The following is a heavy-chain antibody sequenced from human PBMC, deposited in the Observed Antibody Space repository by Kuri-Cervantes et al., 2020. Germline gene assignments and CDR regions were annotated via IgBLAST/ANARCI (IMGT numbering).Heavy chain of an antibody. CDR3: AKVRYYYGSGTSFYGMDV. Sequence: GESLKISCAASGFTFSSYGMHWVRQAPGKGLEWVAVISYDGSNKYYADSVKGRFTISRDNSKNTLYLQMNSLRAEDTAAYYCAKVRYYYGSGTSFYGMDVWGRGTTVTVSS. J-gene: IGHJ6*02. CDR1: GFTFSSYG. D-gene: IGHD3-10*01. V-gene: IGHV3-30*18. CDR2: ISYDGSNK.